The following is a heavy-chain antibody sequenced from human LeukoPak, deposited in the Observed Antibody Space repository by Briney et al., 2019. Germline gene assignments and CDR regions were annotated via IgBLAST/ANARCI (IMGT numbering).Heavy chain of an antibody. CDR1: GYTFTGYY. CDR2: INPNSGGT. V-gene: IGHV1-2*02. D-gene: IGHD1-14*01. J-gene: IGHJ4*02. CDR3: ARAEIED. Sequence: ASVKVSCKGSGYTFTGYYMHCVRQAPGQGVEWMGWINPNSGGTNYAQKFQGRVTMTRDTSISTAYMELSRPRSDDTAVYYCARAEIEDWGQGTLVTVSS.